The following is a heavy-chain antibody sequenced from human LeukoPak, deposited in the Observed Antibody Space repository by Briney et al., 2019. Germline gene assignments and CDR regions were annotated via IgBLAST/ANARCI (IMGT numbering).Heavy chain of an antibody. Sequence: SETLSLTCTVSGGSISSYYWSWIQQPPGKGLERIGYIYYSGSTNYNPSLKSRVTISVDTSKNQFSLKLSSVTAADTAVYYCARSRYTAVAAYYFDYWGQGTLVTVSS. CDR1: GGSISSYY. CDR3: ARSRYTAVAAYYFDY. J-gene: IGHJ4*02. CDR2: IYYSGST. V-gene: IGHV4-59*01. D-gene: IGHD6-19*01.